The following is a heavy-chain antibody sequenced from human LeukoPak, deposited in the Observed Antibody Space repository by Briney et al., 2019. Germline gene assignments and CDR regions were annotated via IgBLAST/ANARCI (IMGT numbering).Heavy chain of an antibody. Sequence: SETLSLTCTVSGGSISSYYWSWLRQPPGKGLEWIGYMYYSGSTNYNPSLKSRVTMSVDTSKNHFSLKISSVTAADTAVYYCARDIGGRYSWYYFDYWGRGTPVTVSS. V-gene: IGHV4-59*01. J-gene: IGHJ4*02. D-gene: IGHD2-8*01. CDR1: GGSISSYY. CDR2: MYYSGST. CDR3: ARDIGGRYSWYYFDY.